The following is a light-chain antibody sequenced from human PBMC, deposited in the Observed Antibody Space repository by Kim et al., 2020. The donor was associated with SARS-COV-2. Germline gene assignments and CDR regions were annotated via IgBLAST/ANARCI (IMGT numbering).Light chain of an antibody. J-gene: IGLJ1*01. CDR1: HGSRN. Sequence: GKADRVTMEGQEHGSRNGHWNQLKPSQAPVLLFSNDGNRPSGTPVRVSGSSSGKTATLTIISVEAGDEAEYDCQVWDSTSDRPGDVFGTGTKVTVL. CDR2: NDG. V-gene: IGLV3-21*03. CDR3: QVWDSTSDRPGDV.